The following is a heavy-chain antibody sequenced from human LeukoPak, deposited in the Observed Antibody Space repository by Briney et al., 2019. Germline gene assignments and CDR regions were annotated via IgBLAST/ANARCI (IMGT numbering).Heavy chain of an antibody. D-gene: IGHD2-15*01. CDR1: GGSFSGYY. J-gene: IGHJ5*02. V-gene: IGHV4-34*01. CDR2: INHSGSA. CDR3: ARARCSGGSCYPNWFDP. Sequence: SETLSLTCAVYGGSFSGYYWNWIRQPPGKGLEWIGEINHSGSANYNPSLKSRVTKSVDTSKNQFSLNLSSVTAADTAVYYCARARCSGGSCYPNWFDPWGQGTLVTVSS.